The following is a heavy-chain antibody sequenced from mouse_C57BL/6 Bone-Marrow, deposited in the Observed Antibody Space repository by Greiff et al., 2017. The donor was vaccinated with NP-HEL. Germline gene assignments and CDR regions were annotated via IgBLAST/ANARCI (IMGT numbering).Heavy chain of an antibody. V-gene: IGHV14-4*01. J-gene: IGHJ1*03. CDR1: GFNIKDDY. D-gene: IGHD2-3*01. CDR2: IDPENGDT. Sequence: EVKLMESGAELVRPGASVKLSCTASGFNIKDDYMHWVKQRPEQGLEWIGWIDPENGDTEYASKFQGKATITADTSSNTAYLQLSSLTSEDTAVYYCTDGYYPVWGTGTTVTVAS. CDR3: TDGYYPV.